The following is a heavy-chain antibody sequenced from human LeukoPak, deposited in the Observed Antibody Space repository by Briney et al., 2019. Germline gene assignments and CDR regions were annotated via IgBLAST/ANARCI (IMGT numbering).Heavy chain of an antibody. J-gene: IGHJ3*02. CDR2: IYYTGST. V-gene: IGHV4-39*07. CDR1: GGSISSYY. CDR3: ARDSEDAFDI. Sequence: SETLSLTCTVSGGSISSYYWGWIRQPPGRGLEWIGNIYYTGSTYYNPSLKSRVTISVDTSKNQFSLKLSSVTAADTAVYFCARDSEDAFDIWGQGTMVTVSS.